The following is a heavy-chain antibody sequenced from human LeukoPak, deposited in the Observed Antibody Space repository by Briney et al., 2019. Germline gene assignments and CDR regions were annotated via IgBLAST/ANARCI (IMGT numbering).Heavy chain of an antibody. CDR3: ARDRDDILTGYYFDY. CDR1: GFTFSSYS. D-gene: IGHD3-9*01. Sequence: AGGSLRLSCAASGFTFSSYSMNWVRQAPGKGLEWVSSISSSSSYIYYADSVKGRFTISRDNAKNSLYLQMDSLRAEDTAVYYCARDRDDILTGYYFDYWGQGTLVTVSS. V-gene: IGHV3-21*01. J-gene: IGHJ4*02. CDR2: ISSSSSYI.